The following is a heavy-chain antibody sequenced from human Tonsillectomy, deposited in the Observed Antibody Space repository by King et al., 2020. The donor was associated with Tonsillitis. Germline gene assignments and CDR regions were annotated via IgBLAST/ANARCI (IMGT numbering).Heavy chain of an antibody. D-gene: IGHD6-13*01. Sequence: VQLVESGGGLVKPGGSLRLSCAASRFTFSDYYMSWIRQAPGKGLEWVSYISHYGSTIYYADSVKGRFTISRDNAKNSLYLQTNSLRAEDTATYYCARVRAAGSYYAMDVWGQGTTVTVPS. CDR2: ISHYGSTI. CDR3: ARVRAAGSYYAMDV. CDR1: RFTFSDYY. J-gene: IGHJ6*02. V-gene: IGHV3-11*01.